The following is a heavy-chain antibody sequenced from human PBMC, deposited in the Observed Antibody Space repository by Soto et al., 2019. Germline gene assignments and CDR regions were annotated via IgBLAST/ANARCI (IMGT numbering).Heavy chain of an antibody. CDR1: GGSISPYY. J-gene: IGHJ4*02. CDR2: IYYAGST. V-gene: IGHV4-59*08. Sequence: PSETLSLTCTVSGGSISPYYWSWIRQAPGKGLEWIGYIYYAGSTSYNPSLKGRVTISLETSKSQFSLRLSSVTAADTAVYYCARMDSSDYYRIDYWGQGTPVTVSS. CDR3: ARMDSSDYYRIDY. D-gene: IGHD3-22*01.